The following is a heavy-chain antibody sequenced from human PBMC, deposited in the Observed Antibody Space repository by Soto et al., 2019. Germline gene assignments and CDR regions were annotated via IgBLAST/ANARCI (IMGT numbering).Heavy chain of an antibody. CDR2: ISAYNGNT. CDR3: ARVDYDAQVLQFDP. D-gene: IGHD3-22*01. CDR1: GYTFTSYG. Sequence: GASVKVSCKASGYTFTSYGISWVRQAPGQGPEWMGWISAYNGNTNYAQKLQGRVTMTTDTSTSTAYMELRSLRSDDTAVYYCARVDYDAQVLQFDPWGQGTLVTVSS. V-gene: IGHV1-18*04. J-gene: IGHJ5*02.